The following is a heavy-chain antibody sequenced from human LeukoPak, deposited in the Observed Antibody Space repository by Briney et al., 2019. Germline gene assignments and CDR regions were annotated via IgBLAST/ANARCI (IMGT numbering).Heavy chain of an antibody. J-gene: IGHJ6*02. CDR1: GLTLRSYA. V-gene: IGHV3-30-3*01. CDR2: ISPDGSNK. Sequence: PGRSLRLSCAASGLTLRSYAMNWVCQAPAPASAQAALISPDGSNKYYADSVKDRFTISRDNSKNTLYLQMNSLRAEDTAVYYCARDSPGSTVTTDYGMDVWGQGTTVTVSS. CDR3: ARDSPGSTVTTDYGMDV. D-gene: IGHD4-17*01.